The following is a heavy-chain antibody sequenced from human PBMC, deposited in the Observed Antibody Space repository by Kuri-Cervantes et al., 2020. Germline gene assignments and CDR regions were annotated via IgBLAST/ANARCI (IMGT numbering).Heavy chain of an antibody. D-gene: IGHD3-16*02. Sequence: ASGKVSCKASGYTFTRYGISWVRQAPGQGLEWMGWISAYNGNTNCAQKLQGRVTMTTDTSTSTAYMELRSLRSEDTAVYYCAREQDDYVWGSYRPTTAYYYMDVWGKGTTVTVSS. V-gene: IGHV1-18*01. CDR2: ISAYNGNT. CDR1: GYTFTRYG. CDR3: AREQDDYVWGSYRPTTAYYYMDV. J-gene: IGHJ6*03.